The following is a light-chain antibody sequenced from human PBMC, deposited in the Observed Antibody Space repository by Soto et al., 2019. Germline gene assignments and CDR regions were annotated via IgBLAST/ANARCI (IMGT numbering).Light chain of an antibody. CDR3: MQSLQSHT. V-gene: IGKV2-28*01. J-gene: IGKJ2*01. CDR2: LAS. Sequence: EIVMTQSPLSLPVTPGEPASISCRSSQSLLQSNGYNYLDWFLEKPGQSPQLLIYLASHRASGVPGRFSGSGSGTDFTLKISRVEAEDVGVYYCMQSLQSHTFGQGTKLEIK. CDR1: QSLLQSNGYNY.